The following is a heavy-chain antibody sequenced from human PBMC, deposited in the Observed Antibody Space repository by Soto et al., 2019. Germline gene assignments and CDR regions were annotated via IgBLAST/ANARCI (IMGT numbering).Heavy chain of an antibody. D-gene: IGHD6-13*01. Sequence: ASVTVSCKASGGTFSSYAISWVRQAPGQGLEWMGGIIPIFGTANYAQKFQGRVTITADESTSTAYMELSSLRSEDTAVYYCARVRASSSSWYYFDYWGQGTLVTVSS. CDR1: GGTFSSYA. CDR2: IIPIFGTA. V-gene: IGHV1-69*13. J-gene: IGHJ4*02. CDR3: ARVRASSSSWYYFDY.